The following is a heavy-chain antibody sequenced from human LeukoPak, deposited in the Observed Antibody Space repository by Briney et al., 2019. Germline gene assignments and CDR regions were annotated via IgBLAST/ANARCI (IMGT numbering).Heavy chain of an antibody. V-gene: IGHV1-3*04. D-gene: IGHD4-11*01. Sequence: RASVNVSCKASGYTLTSYAIHWVRQAPEQRPEWMGWINTGNGNTKYSQTFQGRVTITRDTSANTAYMELSSLRFEDTDVYYCARGGSRMTTFYIIDYWGQGTLVTVSS. CDR2: INTGNGNT. CDR3: ARGGSRMTTFYIIDY. CDR1: GYTLTSYA. J-gene: IGHJ4*02.